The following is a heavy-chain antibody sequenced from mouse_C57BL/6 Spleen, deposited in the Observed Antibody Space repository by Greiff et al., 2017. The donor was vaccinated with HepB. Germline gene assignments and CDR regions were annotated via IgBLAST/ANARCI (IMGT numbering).Heavy chain of an antibody. J-gene: IGHJ2*01. Sequence: EVKLVESGGGLVKPGGSLKLSCAASGFTFSSYAMSWVRQTPEKRLEWVATISDGGSYTYYPDNVKGRFTISRDNAKNNLYLQMSHLKSEDTAMYYCARERSNYDFDYWGQGTTLTVSS. CDR1: GFTFSSYA. V-gene: IGHV5-4*01. CDR3: ARERSNYDFDY. D-gene: IGHD2-5*01. CDR2: ISDGGSYT.